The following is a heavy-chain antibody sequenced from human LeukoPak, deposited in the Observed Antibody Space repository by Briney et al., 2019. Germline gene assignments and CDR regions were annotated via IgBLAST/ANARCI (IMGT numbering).Heavy chain of an antibody. CDR2: MYYSGNT. CDR1: GGSISSYY. V-gene: IGHV4-59*08. Sequence: PSETLSLTCNVSGGSISSYYWSWIRQPPGKELEWIGYMYYSGNTNYNPSLKSRVTTSVDSSKNQFSLKLSSVTAADTAVYYCARHTLVGARNAFDIWGQGTMVTVSS. D-gene: IGHD1-26*01. CDR3: ARHTLVGARNAFDI. J-gene: IGHJ3*02.